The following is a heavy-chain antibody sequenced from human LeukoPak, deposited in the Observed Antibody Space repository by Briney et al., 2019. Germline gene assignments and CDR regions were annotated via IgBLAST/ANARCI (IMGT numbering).Heavy chain of an antibody. J-gene: IGHJ5*02. CDR3: ARDYDTPAVWFDP. CDR1: GGSFSGYY. D-gene: IGHD3-16*01. V-gene: IGHV4-34*01. Sequence: SETLSLTCAVYGGSFSGYYWSWIRQPPGKGLEWIGEINHSGSTNYNPSLKSRVTISVDTSKNQFSLKLSSVTAADTAVYYCARDYDTPAVWFDPWGQGTLASVSS. CDR2: INHSGST.